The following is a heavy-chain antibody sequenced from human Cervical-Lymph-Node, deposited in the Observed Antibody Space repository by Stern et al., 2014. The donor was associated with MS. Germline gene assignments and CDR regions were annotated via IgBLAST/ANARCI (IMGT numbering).Heavy chain of an antibody. CDR1: GGTFNTYA. Sequence: QVQLGQSGAEVKKPGSSGKVSCKASGGTFNTYAISWVRQAPGQGLEWMGGITPIFGKANYAQKFQGRVTITADESTSTAYMELSSLRSEDTAVYYCARELSQLLVYWGQGSLVTVSS. CDR3: ARELSQLLVY. V-gene: IGHV1-69*01. D-gene: IGHD2-2*01. CDR2: ITPIFGKA. J-gene: IGHJ4*02.